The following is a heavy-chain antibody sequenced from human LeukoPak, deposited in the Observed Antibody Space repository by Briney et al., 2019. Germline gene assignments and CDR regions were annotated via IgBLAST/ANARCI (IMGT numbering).Heavy chain of an antibody. J-gene: IGHJ4*02. Sequence: ASVKVSCKASGYTFTSYDINWVRQAPGQGLEWMGWMNPNSGNTGYAQKFQGRVTMTRNTSISTAYMELSSLRSEDTAVYYCARDAMEGRHPTVDWGQGTLVTVSS. D-gene: IGHD1-1*01. CDR2: MNPNSGNT. CDR3: ARDAMEGRHPTVD. CDR1: GYTFTSYD. V-gene: IGHV1-8*01.